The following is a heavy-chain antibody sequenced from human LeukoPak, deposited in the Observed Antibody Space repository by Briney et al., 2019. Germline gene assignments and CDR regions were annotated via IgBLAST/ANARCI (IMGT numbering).Heavy chain of an antibody. CDR1: GFTFPSNY. Sequence: ASVKVSCKASGFTFPSNYIHWVRKAPGQGPEWMGIIYTGDGSTSYAQKCQGRVTVTTDTSTSTVHMELSGLRSEDTAVYYCARDQEGFDYWGQGTLVTVSS. J-gene: IGHJ4*02. CDR3: ARDQEGFDY. V-gene: IGHV1-46*01. CDR2: IYTGDGST.